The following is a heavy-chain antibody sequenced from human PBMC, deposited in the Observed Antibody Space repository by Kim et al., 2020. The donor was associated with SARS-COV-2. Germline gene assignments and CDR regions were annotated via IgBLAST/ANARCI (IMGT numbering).Heavy chain of an antibody. CDR3: ARGPPLEYDSGGYYYFDY. CDR1: GGSFSGYY. Sequence: SETLSLTCAVYGGSFSGYYWTWIRQPPGKGLEWIGEITHSGSTNYNPSLKSRVTISVDTSKNQFSLNLSSVTAAGTAVYYCARGPPLEYDSGGYYYFDYWGQGTLVTVSS. J-gene: IGHJ4*02. D-gene: IGHD3-22*01. V-gene: IGHV4-34*01. CDR2: ITHSGST.